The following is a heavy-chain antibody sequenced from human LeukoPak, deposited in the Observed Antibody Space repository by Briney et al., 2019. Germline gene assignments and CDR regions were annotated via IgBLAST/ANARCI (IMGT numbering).Heavy chain of an antibody. D-gene: IGHD2-8*01. Sequence: EASVKVSCKASGYTFTNYAVNWVRQAPGQGLEWMGWINPNSGDTKYAQKFQGRVTMTRDTPISTAYMELTRLRSDDTAVYYCARGGLRVMVYRLYYMDVWGKGTTVTVSS. V-gene: IGHV1-2*02. J-gene: IGHJ6*03. CDR1: GYTFTNYA. CDR2: INPNSGDT. CDR3: ARGGLRVMVYRLYYMDV.